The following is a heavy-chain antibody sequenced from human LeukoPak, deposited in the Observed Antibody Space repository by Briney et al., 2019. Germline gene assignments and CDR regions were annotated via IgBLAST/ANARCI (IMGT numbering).Heavy chain of an antibody. CDR1: GGSISSSSYY. D-gene: IGHD3-10*01. V-gene: IGHV4-39*01. CDR2: IYYSGNT. J-gene: IGHJ6*03. Sequence: SETLSLTCIVSGGSISSSSYYWGWIRHPPGKGLEWIGNIYYSGNTYYNPSLKSRVTISLYTSKNQFSLKLNSVTAADTAVYYCASVRRGFGESSKYYAYYYMGVWGKGTTVTIS. CDR3: ASVRRGFGESSKYYAYYYMGV.